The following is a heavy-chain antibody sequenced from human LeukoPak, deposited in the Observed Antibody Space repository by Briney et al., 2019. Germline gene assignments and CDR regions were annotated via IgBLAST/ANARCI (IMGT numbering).Heavy chain of an antibody. CDR2: INWNSGSI. J-gene: IGHJ2*01. Sequence: GGSLRLSCVAYGLSFDDYAMHWVRQAPGKGLEWVSGINWNSGSIGYAHSVKGRFTISRDNAKNSLYLQMNGLRLEDMALYYCAKSSSPMVVVVISDSYFDLWGRGTLVTVSS. D-gene: IGHD3-22*01. CDR3: AKSSSPMVVVVISDSYFDL. V-gene: IGHV3-9*03. CDR1: GLSFDDYA.